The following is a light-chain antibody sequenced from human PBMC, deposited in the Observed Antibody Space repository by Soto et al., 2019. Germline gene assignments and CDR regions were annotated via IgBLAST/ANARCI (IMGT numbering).Light chain of an antibody. Sequence: LTQSPSFLSASVGDRVPITCRASQGISSYLAWYQQKPGQAPRLLIYDASNRATGIPARFSGSGSGTDFTLTISSLEPEDFAVYYCQQRSNWPPITFGQGTRLEIK. CDR1: QGISSY. CDR3: QQRSNWPPIT. CDR2: DAS. J-gene: IGKJ5*01. V-gene: IGKV3-11*01.